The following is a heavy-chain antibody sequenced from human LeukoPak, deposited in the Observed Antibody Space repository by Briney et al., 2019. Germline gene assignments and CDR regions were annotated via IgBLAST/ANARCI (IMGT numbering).Heavy chain of an antibody. CDR1: GGSISSYY. V-gene: IGHV4-4*07. CDR3: ARVAMSSGWYGCFDL. Sequence: SETLSLTCTVSGGSISSYYWSWIRQPAGKGLEWIGRIYTSGSTNYNPSLKSRVTMSVDTSKNQFSLKLNSVTAADTAVYYCARVAMSSGWYGCFDLWGRGALVTVSS. CDR2: IYTSGST. D-gene: IGHD6-19*01. J-gene: IGHJ2*01.